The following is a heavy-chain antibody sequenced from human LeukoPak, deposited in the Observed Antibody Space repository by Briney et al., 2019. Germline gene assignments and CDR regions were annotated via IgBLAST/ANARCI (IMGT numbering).Heavy chain of an antibody. J-gene: IGHJ4*02. CDR2: IYYSGVT. Sequence: SETLSLTCPVSGGSISTYYRSWIRQPPGKGLEWIGYIYYSGVTNYNPSLKCRVTMSVDTSKNQFSLKLSSVTAADTAVYYCAGHYARWLFDFWGQGTLVSVSS. CDR1: GGSISTYY. CDR3: AGHYARWLFDF. V-gene: IGHV4-59*08. D-gene: IGHD3-16*01.